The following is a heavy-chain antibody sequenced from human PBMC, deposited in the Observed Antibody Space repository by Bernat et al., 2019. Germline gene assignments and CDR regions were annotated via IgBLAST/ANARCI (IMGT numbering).Heavy chain of an antibody. CDR2: FYLSERT. J-gene: IGHJ4*02. V-gene: IGHV4-38-2*01. CDR3: ARMKPLGRTGDYFQY. CDR1: GFSITSGYS. Sequence: QVQLRESGPGLVKPSETLSLSCVVSGFSITSGYSWGWVRQPPGKGLEWIASFYLSERTYYNAALKSRVTISVGKSKNLFSLEMDSVAAADTAIYCCARMKPLGRTGDYFQYWGQGTLVTVS. D-gene: IGHD7-27*01.